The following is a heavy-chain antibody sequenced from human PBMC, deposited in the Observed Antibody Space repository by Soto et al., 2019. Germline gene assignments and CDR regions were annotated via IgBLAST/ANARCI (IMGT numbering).Heavy chain of an antibody. J-gene: IGHJ5*02. D-gene: IGHD2-2*01. CDR1: GDSVSSNSAA. Sequence: SQTLSLTCAISGDSVSSNSAAWNWIRQSPSRGLEWLGRTYYRSKWYNDYAVSVKSRITINPDTSKHQFSLQLNSVTPEDTAVYYCARVEVVVVPAAIHSSSSPFDPWGQGTLVTVSS. CDR2: TYYRSKWYN. CDR3: ARVEVVVVPAAIHSSSSPFDP. V-gene: IGHV6-1*01.